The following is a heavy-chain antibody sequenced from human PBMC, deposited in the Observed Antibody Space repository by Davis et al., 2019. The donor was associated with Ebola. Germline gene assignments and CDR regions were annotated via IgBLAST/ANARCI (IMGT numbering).Heavy chain of an antibody. D-gene: IGHD3-22*01. Sequence: PSETLSLTCTVSGGSISSYYWGWIRQPPGKGLEWIGYIYYSGSTNYNPSLKSRVTISVDTSKNQFSLKLSSVTAADTAVYYCARVGDSSGYYQPWFYFDYWGQGTLVTVSS. V-gene: IGHV4-59*01. CDR2: IYYSGST. CDR1: GGSISSYY. J-gene: IGHJ4*02. CDR3: ARVGDSSGYYQPWFYFDY.